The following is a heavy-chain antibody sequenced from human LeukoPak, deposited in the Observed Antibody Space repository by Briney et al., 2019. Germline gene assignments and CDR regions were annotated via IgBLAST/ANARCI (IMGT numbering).Heavy chain of an antibody. D-gene: IGHD3-9*01. CDR2: ISAYNGNT. CDR1: GYTFTSYG. Sequence: ASVKVSCKASGYTFTSYGISWVRQAPGQGLEWMGWISAYNGNTNYAQKLQGRVTMTTDTSTSTAYMELRSLRSDDTAVYYCARDASYDILTGYLYYYGMDVWGQGTTVTVSS. V-gene: IGHV1-18*01. J-gene: IGHJ6*02. CDR3: ARDASYDILTGYLYYYGMDV.